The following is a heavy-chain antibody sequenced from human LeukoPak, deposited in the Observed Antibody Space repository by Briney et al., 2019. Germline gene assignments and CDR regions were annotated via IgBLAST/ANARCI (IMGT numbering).Heavy chain of an antibody. CDR1: GGSISSSSYY. J-gene: IGHJ3*02. CDR3: ARRGDSSGYYKTWGAFDI. D-gene: IGHD3-22*01. CDR2: IYYSGST. V-gene: IGHV4-39*01. Sequence: SESLSLTCTVSGGSISSSSYYWGWIRQPPGKGLEWFGSIYYSGSTYYNPSLKSRVTISVDTSKNQFSLKLSSVTAADTAVYYCARRGDSSGYYKTWGAFDIWGQGTMVTVSS.